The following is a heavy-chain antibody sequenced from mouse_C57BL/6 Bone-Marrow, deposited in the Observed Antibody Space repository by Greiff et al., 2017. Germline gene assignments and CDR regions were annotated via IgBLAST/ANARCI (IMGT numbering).Heavy chain of an antibody. CDR1: GYTFTSYW. CDR2: IDPSDSYT. Sequence: VQLQQPGAELVRPGTSVTLSCKASGYTFTSYWMHWVKQRPGQGLEWIGVIDPSDSYTNYNQKFKGKATLTVDTSSSTAYMQLSSLTSEDSAVYYCARPRWFAYWGQGTLVTVSA. J-gene: IGHJ3*01. CDR3: ARPRWFAY. V-gene: IGHV1-59*01.